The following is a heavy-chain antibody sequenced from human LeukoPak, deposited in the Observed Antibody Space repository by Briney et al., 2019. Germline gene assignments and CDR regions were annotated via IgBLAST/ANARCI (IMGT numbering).Heavy chain of an antibody. J-gene: IGHJ4*02. CDR2: ISGSGGRT. Sequence: QPGGSLRLSCAASGFTFSSYAMSWVRQAQGKGVEWVSDISGSGGRTYYADSVKGRVTISRENSKNTLYLQMNSLRAEDTAVYYCANRPNTYYYDSSGHYWGQGTLVTVSS. V-gene: IGHV3-23*01. CDR3: ANRPNTYYYDSSGHY. D-gene: IGHD3-22*01. CDR1: GFTFSSYA.